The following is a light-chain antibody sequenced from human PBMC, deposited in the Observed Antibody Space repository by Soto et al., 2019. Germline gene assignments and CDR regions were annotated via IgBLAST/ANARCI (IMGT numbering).Light chain of an antibody. J-gene: IGLJ1*01. CDR3: CSYAGSSPYV. CDR1: SSDVGSYHL. CDR2: ECS. V-gene: IGLV2-23*01. Sequence: QSVLTQPASVSGSPGQSITISCTGTSSDVGSYHLVSWYQQHPGKAPKLMIYECSKRLSGVSNRFSGYKSGNAASLTISGLQAEDEADYYCCSYAGSSPYVFGTGTKV.